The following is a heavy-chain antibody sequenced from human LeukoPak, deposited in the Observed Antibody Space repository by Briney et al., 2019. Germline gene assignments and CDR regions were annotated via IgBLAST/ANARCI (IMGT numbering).Heavy chain of an antibody. V-gene: IGHV4-59*01. J-gene: IGHJ6*02. CDR3: AREDPQTTVPEGMDV. CDR1: GGSLNGYY. D-gene: IGHD4-17*01. CDR2: IYYSGTT. Sequence: SETLSLTCTVSGGSLNGYYWGWIRQSPGKGLEWIGYIYYSGTTNYNPSLKSRVTISVDTSKNQFSLQLRSVTAADTAVYYCAREDPQTTVPEGMDVWGQGTTVTVSS.